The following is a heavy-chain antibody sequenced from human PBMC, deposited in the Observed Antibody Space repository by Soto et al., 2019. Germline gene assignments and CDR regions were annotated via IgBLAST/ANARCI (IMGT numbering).Heavy chain of an antibody. D-gene: IGHD2-21*01. Sequence: EVQLLESGGGVVQPGGSLRLSCAASGFTFRNFVMSWVRQAPGKGLEWVSAIRATGGQTFYADSVEGRFTISRDNSKNMLYLLHESRRDADTAVYFCAKDRGWGVVSPSHDSWGQGTLVTVSS. CDR1: GFTFRNFV. J-gene: IGHJ4*02. CDR2: IRATGGQT. V-gene: IGHV3-23*01. CDR3: AKDRGWGVVSPSHDS.